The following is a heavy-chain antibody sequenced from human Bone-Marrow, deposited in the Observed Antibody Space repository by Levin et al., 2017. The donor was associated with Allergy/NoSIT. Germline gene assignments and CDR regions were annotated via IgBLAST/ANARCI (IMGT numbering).Heavy chain of an antibody. CDR1: GFTFSDYY. CDR3: ARVTRYSSSCPGIMGYYYYYGMDV. V-gene: IGHV3-11*01. Sequence: PGESLKISCAASGFTFSDYYMSWIRQAPGKGLEWVSYISSSGSTIYYADSVKGRFTISRDNAKNSLYLQMNSLRAEDTAVYYCARVTRYSSSCPGIMGYYYYYGMDVWGQGTTVTVSS. CDR2: ISSSGSTI. J-gene: IGHJ6*02. D-gene: IGHD6-13*01.